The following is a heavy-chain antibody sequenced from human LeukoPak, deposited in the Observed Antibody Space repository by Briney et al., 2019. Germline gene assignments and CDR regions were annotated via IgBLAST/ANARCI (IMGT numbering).Heavy chain of an antibody. Sequence: GGSLRLSCAASGFTFSSYSMNWVRQAPGKGLEWASSISSSSSYIYYADSVKGRFTISRDNAKNSLYLQMNSLRAEDTAVYYCARDQNGSGRWYWGQGTLVTVSS. CDR3: ARDQNGSGRWY. V-gene: IGHV3-21*01. CDR1: GFTFSSYS. D-gene: IGHD3-10*01. J-gene: IGHJ4*02. CDR2: ISSSSSYI.